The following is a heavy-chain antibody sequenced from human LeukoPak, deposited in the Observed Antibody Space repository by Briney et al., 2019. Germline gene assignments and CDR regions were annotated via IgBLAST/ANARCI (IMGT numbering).Heavy chain of an antibody. CDR2: IYHSGST. CDR3: ASGEVVAPADTDITSGMDV. D-gene: IGHD2-2*01. CDR1: GGSISSSHW. Sequence: SETLSLTCAVFGGSISSSHWWTWVRQPPGKGLEWIGEIYHSGSTDYNPSLKSRVTISVDTSKNQFSLKLSSVTAVDTAVYYCASGEVVAPADTDITSGMDVWGQGTTVTVSS. J-gene: IGHJ6*02. V-gene: IGHV4-4*02.